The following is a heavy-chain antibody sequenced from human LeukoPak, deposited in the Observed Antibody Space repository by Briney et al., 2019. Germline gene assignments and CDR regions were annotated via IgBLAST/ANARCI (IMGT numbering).Heavy chain of an antibody. CDR3: ARVMGEAAAATGFAY. Sequence: ASVKVSCKASGYTFTSYYMHWVRQAPGQGLEWMGIINPSDGSTSYAQKFQGRVTMTRDMSTSTVYMELSSLRSEDTAVYYCARVMGEAAAATGFAYWGQGTLVTVSS. CDR1: GYTFTSYY. D-gene: IGHD6-13*01. CDR2: INPSDGST. V-gene: IGHV1-46*01. J-gene: IGHJ4*02.